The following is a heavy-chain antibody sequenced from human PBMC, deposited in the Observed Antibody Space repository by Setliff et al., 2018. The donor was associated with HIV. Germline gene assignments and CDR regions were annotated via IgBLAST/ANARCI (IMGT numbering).Heavy chain of an antibody. CDR3: SRASDPSHRMPPTNYYYYMDV. J-gene: IGHJ6*03. D-gene: IGHD2-2*01. CDR1: GYIFSSYW. Sequence: PGESLKISCKGSGYIFSSYWIGWVRQMPGKGLEWMGIIYPSDSETRYSPSFQGQVTISADTSISTAYLQWSSLKASDTAVYYCSRASDPSHRMPPTNYYYYMDVWGKGTKVTVSS. CDR2: IYPSDSET. V-gene: IGHV5-51*01.